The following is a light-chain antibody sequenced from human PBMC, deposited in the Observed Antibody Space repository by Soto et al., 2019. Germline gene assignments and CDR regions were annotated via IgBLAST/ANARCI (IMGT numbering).Light chain of an antibody. V-gene: IGLV2-8*01. J-gene: IGLJ1*01. Sequence: QSLWNQSPSAFGSPGQSVTISCTGTKHDIGVYDFVSWYQHHPGKAPRLIIYEVVQRPSGVPDRFSGSKSGNTASLTVSGLQAANEADYFCKSYAGSNAYVFGSGTKVTV. CDR3: KSYAGSNAYV. CDR1: KHDIGVYDF. CDR2: EVV.